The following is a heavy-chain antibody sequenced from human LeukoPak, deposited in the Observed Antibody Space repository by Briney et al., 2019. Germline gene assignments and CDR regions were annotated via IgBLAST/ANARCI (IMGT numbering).Heavy chain of an antibody. CDR2: MNPNSGNT. J-gene: IGHJ6*02. V-gene: IGHV1-8*01. CDR3: ARVRGSHYYYGMDV. D-gene: IGHD2-15*01. CDR1: GYTFSSYD. Sequence: ASVKVSCKASGYTFSSYDINWVRQATGQGLEWLGWMNPNSGNTGYAQKFQGRVTMTRNTSISTAYMELSSLRSEDTAVYYCARVRGSHYYYGMDVWGQGTTVTVSS.